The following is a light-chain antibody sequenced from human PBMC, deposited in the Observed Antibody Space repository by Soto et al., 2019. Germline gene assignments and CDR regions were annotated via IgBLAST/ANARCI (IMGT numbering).Light chain of an antibody. J-gene: IGLJ3*02. CDR3: GAWDHSLNVGV. CDR2: DKN. V-gene: IGLV1-51*01. Sequence: HSVLTQPPSVSAAPGQKVIISCSGSSSNIGSNYVSWYQQLPGTAPKLLIYDKNERPSGIPDRFSASKSGTSATLGITGLQTGDEADYYCGAWDHSLNVGVFGGGTKVTVL. CDR1: SSNIGSNY.